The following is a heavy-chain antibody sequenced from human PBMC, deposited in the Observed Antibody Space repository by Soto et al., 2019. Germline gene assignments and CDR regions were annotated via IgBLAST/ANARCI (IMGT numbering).Heavy chain of an antibody. D-gene: IGHD5-12*01. J-gene: IGHJ6*02. Sequence: SETLSLTCTVSGGSISSGDYYWSWIRQPPGKGLEWIGYIYYSGSTYYNPSLKSRVTISVDTSKNQFSLKLSSVTAADTAVYYCAREAPQYSGYDHHGEYYYYGMDVWGQGTTVTVSS. CDR2: IYYSGST. CDR1: GGSISSGDYY. V-gene: IGHV4-30-4*01. CDR3: AREAPQYSGYDHHGEYYYYGMDV.